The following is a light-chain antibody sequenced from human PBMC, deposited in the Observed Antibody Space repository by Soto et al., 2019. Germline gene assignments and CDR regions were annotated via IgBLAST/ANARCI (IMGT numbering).Light chain of an antibody. CDR1: SSNIGAGYD. CDR3: QSYDSSLSGVV. J-gene: IGLJ2*01. V-gene: IGLV1-40*01. Sequence: QSVLTQPPSVSGAPGQRVTISCTGGSSNIGAGYDVHWYQQLPGTAPKLLIYGNSNRPSGVPDRFSGSKSGTSASLAITGLQAEDEADYYCQSYDSSLSGVVFGGGTQKTVL. CDR2: GNS.